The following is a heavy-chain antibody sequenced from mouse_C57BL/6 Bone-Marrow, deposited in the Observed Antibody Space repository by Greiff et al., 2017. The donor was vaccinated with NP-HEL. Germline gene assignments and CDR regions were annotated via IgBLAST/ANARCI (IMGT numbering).Heavy chain of an antibody. Sequence: QVQLQQPGAELVKPGASVKLSCKASGYTFTSYWMHWVKQRPGQCLEWIGMIHPNSGSTNYNEKFKSKATLTVDKSSSTAYMQLSSLTSEDSAVYYCARSTMVTTWFAYWGQGTLVTVSA. D-gene: IGHD2-2*01. V-gene: IGHV1-64*01. CDR1: GYTFTSYW. CDR2: IHPNSGST. J-gene: IGHJ3*01. CDR3: ARSTMVTTWFAY.